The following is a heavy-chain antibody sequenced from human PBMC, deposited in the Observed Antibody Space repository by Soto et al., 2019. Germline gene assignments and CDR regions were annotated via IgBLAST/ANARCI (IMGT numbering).Heavy chain of an antibody. Sequence: GGSLSLSCASSGVAFSNFGMHWVRQAPGKGLEWLSLIWFDGSIKYYADSVKGRFTISRDNSKKMLSLQMTSLRVDDTAVYYCACYRDYSEPSGLGAWGQGIWVTVSS. CDR1: GVAFSNFG. CDR2: IWFDGSIK. J-gene: IGHJ5*02. V-gene: IGHV3-33*01. D-gene: IGHD3-22*01. CDR3: ACYRDYSEPSGLGA.